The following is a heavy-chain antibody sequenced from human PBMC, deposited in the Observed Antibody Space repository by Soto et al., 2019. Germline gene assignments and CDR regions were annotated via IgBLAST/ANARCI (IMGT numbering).Heavy chain of an antibody. Sequence: PGGSLRLSCAASGFTFSSYGMHWVRQAPGKGLEWVAVISYDGSNKYYADSVKGRFTISRDNSKNTLYLQMNSLRAEDTAVYYCAKGIPRAAMGGYFDYWGQGTLVTVSS. CDR3: AKGIPRAAMGGYFDY. CDR1: GFTFSSYG. D-gene: IGHD2-2*01. J-gene: IGHJ4*02. V-gene: IGHV3-30*18. CDR2: ISYDGSNK.